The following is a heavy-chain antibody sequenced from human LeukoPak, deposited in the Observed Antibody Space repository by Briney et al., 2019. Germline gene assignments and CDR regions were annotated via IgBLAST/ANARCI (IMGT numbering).Heavy chain of an antibody. CDR2: ISYDGSNK. CDR3: ASMDFWSGYPFDY. Sequence: GRSLRLSCAASGFTSSSYAMHWVRQAPGKGLEWVAVISYDGSNKYYADSVKGRFTISRDNSKNTLYLQMNSLRAEDTAVYYCASMDFWSGYPFDYWGQGTLVTVSS. J-gene: IGHJ4*02. V-gene: IGHV3-30-3*01. D-gene: IGHD3-3*01. CDR1: GFTSSSYA.